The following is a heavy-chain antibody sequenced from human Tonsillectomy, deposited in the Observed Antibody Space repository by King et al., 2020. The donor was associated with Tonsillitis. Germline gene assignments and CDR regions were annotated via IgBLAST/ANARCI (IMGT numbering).Heavy chain of an antibody. D-gene: IGHD3-10*01. V-gene: IGHV3-13*01. J-gene: IGHJ4*02. CDR2: IGTAGDT. CDR3: ARVSYGSGSYDY. CDR1: GFTFRSYD. Sequence: VQLVESGGGLVQPGGSLRLSCAASGFTFRSYDMHWVRQATGKGLEWVSAIGTAGDTYYPGSVKGRFTNSRENAKNSLYLQMNSLRAEDTAVYYCARVSYGSGSYDYRGQGTLVTVSS.